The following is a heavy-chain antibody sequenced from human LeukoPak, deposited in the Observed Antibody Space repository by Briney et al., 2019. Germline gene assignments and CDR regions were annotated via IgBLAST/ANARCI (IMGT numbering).Heavy chain of an antibody. CDR1: GGSISSYY. J-gene: IGHJ4*02. CDR3: ARREMATTYFDY. V-gene: IGHV4-59*08. D-gene: IGHD5-24*01. Sequence: SETLSLTCTVSGGSISSYYWSWIRQPPGKGLEWIGYIYYSGSTNYNPSLKSRVTISVDTSKNQFSLKLSSVTAADTAVYYCARREMATTYFDYWGQGTLVTVSS. CDR2: IYYSGST.